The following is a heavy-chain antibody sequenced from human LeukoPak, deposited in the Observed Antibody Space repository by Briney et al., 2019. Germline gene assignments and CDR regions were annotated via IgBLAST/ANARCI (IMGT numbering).Heavy chain of an antibody. CDR1: GFTFSSYY. D-gene: IGHD6-19*01. V-gene: IGHV4-4*07. J-gene: IGHJ4*02. Sequence: SETLSLTCTASGFTFSSYYWSWLRQPAGKGLEWIGRIYISGSTNYNPSLASRGTMTVDTSKNQCSRKLSSVADAGTAVYYCARTWQWLPFDYWGQGTLVTVSS. CDR3: ARTWQWLPFDY. CDR2: IYISGST.